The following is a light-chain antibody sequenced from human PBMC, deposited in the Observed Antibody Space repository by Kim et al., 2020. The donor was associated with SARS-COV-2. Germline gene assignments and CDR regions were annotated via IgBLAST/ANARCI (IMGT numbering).Light chain of an antibody. CDR3: GAWDNSLSAGI. V-gene: IGLV1-51*01. CDR1: SSNIGKNY. CDR2: DND. J-gene: IGLJ2*01. Sequence: QSVLTQPPSVSAAPGQKVTISCSGSSSNIGKNYVSWYQQFPGTAPKLLIYDNDKRAAGIPDRFFGSKSGTSATLVITGLQTGDEADYYCGAWDNSLSAGIFGGGTQLTVL.